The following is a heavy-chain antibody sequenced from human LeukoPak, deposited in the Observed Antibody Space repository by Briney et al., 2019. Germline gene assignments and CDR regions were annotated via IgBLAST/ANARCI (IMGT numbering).Heavy chain of an antibody. Sequence: PSETLSLTCTVSGGSISSGDYYWSWIRQPPGKGLEWIGYIYYSGSTYYNPSLKSRVTISVDTSKNQFSLKLSSVTAADTAVYYCARGISPYYDSSGYHFDYWGQGTLVTVSS. D-gene: IGHD3-22*01. V-gene: IGHV4-30-4*01. CDR1: GGSISSGDYY. J-gene: IGHJ4*02. CDR2: IYYSGST. CDR3: ARGISPYYDSSGYHFDY.